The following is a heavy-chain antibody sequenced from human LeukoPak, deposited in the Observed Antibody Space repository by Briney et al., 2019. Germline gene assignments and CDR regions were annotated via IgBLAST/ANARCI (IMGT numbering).Heavy chain of an antibody. Sequence: GGSLRLSCGASGFTVSSNYMSWVRQAPGKGLEWVSVIYSDGRIHYADSVKGRFTISRDDSKNTLYLQMNSLRAEDTAVYYCAREGGYSYGLAGFFDYWGQGTLVTVSS. CDR3: AREGGYSYGLAGFFDY. CDR1: GFTVSSNY. V-gene: IGHV3-53*01. D-gene: IGHD5-18*01. J-gene: IGHJ4*02. CDR2: IYSDGRI.